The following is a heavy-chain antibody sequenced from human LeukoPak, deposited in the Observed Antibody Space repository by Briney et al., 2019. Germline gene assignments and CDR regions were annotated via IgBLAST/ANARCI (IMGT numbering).Heavy chain of an antibody. J-gene: IGHJ2*01. CDR3: AKDAYCSSTRCYGNWYFDL. V-gene: IGHV3-21*01. CDR1: GFTFSSYS. CDR2: ISSSSSYI. D-gene: IGHD2-2*01. Sequence: GGSLRLSCAASGFTFSSYSMNWVRQAPGKGLEWVSSISSSSSYIYYADSVKGRFTISRDNSKNTLYLQMDSLRAEDTAVYYCAKDAYCSSTRCYGNWYFDLWGRGTQVTVSA.